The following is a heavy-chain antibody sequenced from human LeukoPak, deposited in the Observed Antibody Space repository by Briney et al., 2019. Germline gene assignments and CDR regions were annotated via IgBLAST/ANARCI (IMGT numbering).Heavy chain of an antibody. V-gene: IGHV3-53*01. CDR3: AKSTNDAFDY. Sequence: PGGSLRLSCAVSGLTVSSSYMSWVRQAPGKGLEWVSVIYSGGNTYYADSVKGRFTISRDNSKNTLYLQMNGLRAEDTAVYYCAKSTNDAFDYWGQGTLVTVSS. CDR1: GLTVSSSY. CDR2: IYSGGNT. D-gene: IGHD1-1*01. J-gene: IGHJ4*02.